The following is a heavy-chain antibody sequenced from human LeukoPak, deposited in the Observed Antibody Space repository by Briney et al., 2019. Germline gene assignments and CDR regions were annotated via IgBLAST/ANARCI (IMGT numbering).Heavy chain of an antibody. V-gene: IGHV1-2*02. CDR1: GYTFTGYY. CDR2: INPNSGGT. Sequence: ASVKVSCKASGYTFTGYYMHWVRQAPGQGLEWMGWINPNSGGTNYAQKFQGRVTITRNTSISTAYTELSSLRSEDTAVYYCATPLWFGDTDAFDIWGQGTMVTVSS. J-gene: IGHJ3*02. D-gene: IGHD3-10*01. CDR3: ATPLWFGDTDAFDI.